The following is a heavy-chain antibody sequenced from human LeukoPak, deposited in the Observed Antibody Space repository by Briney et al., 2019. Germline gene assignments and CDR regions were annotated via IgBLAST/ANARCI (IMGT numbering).Heavy chain of an antibody. V-gene: IGHV3-30*04. CDR2: ISFDGSNK. J-gene: IGHJ4*02. CDR1: GFTFSSHA. D-gene: IGHD4-11*01. CDR3: ARGPYTDY. Sequence: GGSLRLSCAASGFTFSSHAMHWVRQAPGKGLEWVAVISFDGSNKYYADSVKGRFTISRDNAKNSLYLQMNSLRAEDTAVYYCARGPYTDYWGQGTLVTVSS.